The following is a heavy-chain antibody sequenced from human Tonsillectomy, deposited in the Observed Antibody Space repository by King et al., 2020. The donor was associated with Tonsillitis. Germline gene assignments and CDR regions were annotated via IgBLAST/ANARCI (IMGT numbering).Heavy chain of an antibody. Sequence: VQLVESGGGVVQPGGSLRLSCAASGFTFSSYGMHWVRQAPGKGLEWVAFIRYDGSNKYYADSVKGRFTISRDNSKNTLYLQMNSLRAEDTAVYYCATAIVATITAEYYWGQGTLVTVSS. CDR1: GFTFSSYG. CDR3: ATAIVATITAEYY. J-gene: IGHJ4*02. D-gene: IGHD5-12*01. CDR2: IRYDGSNK. V-gene: IGHV3-30*02.